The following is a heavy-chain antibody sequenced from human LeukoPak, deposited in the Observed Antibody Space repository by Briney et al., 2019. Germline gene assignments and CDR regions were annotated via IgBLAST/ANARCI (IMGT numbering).Heavy chain of an antibody. V-gene: IGHV4-59*01. CDR3: ARYTATRVNAFDI. D-gene: IGHD4-11*01. CDR2: IYYSGST. J-gene: IGHJ3*02. CDR1: GGSISSYY. Sequence: SETLSLTCAVSGGSISSYYWSWIRQPPGKGLEWIGYIYYSGSTNYNPSLKSRVTISLDTSKNPFSLKLSSVTAADTAVYYCARYTATRVNAFDIWGQGTMVTVSS.